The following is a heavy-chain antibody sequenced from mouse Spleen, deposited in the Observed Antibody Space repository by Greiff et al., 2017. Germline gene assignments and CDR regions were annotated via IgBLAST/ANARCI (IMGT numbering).Heavy chain of an antibody. V-gene: IGHV5-9-1*01. J-gene: IGHJ2*01. CDR3: ARSRIYFDY. CDR1: GFTFSSYA. CDR2: ISSGGSYT. Sequence: EVMLVESGGGLVKPGGSLKLSCAASGFTFSSYAMSWVRQTPEKRLEWVATISSGGSYTYYPDSVKGRFTISRDNAKNTLYLQMSSLRSEDTAMYYCARSRIYFDYWGQGTTLTVSS.